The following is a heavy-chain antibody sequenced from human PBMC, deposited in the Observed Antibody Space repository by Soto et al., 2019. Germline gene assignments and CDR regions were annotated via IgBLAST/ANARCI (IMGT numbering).Heavy chain of an antibody. CDR1: GFTFSSYG. Sequence: PGGPLRLCCAASGFTFSSYGMHWVRQVPGKGLEWVAVISYDGSNKYYADSVNGRFTISRDNSKNTLYLQMNSLRAEDTAVYYCAKGEYYYGSGAPYYGMDVWGQGTTVTVSS. J-gene: IGHJ6*02. CDR2: ISYDGSNK. CDR3: AKGEYYYGSGAPYYGMDV. D-gene: IGHD3-10*01. V-gene: IGHV3-30*18.